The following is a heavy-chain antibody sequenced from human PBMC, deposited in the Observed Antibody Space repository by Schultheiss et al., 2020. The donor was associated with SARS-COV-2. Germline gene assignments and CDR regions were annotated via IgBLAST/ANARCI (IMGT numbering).Heavy chain of an antibody. D-gene: IGHD2-2*01. CDR3: ARGGTYCSSTSCYLDYYYYYMDV. CDR2: IWYDGSNK. CDR1: GFTFSSYG. V-gene: IGHV3-30*19. Sequence: GGSLRLSCAASGFTFSSYGMHWVRQAPGKGLEWVAVIWYDGSNKYYADSVKGRFTISRDNSKNTLYLQMNSLRAEDTAVYYCARGGTYCSSTSCYLDYYYYYMDVWGKGTTVTVSS. J-gene: IGHJ6*03.